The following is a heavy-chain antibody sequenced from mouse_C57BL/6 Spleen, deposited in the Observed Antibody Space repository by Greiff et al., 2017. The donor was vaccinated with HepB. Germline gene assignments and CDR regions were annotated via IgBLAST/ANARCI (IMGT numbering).Heavy chain of an antibody. D-gene: IGHD2-3*01. Sequence: QVQLQQSGAELVRPGASVTLSCKASGYTFTDYEMHWVKQTPVHGLEWIGAIDPETGGTAYNQKFKGKAILTADKSSSTAYMELRSLTSEDSAVYYCTHTLSGYYDVLFAYWGQGTLVTVSA. J-gene: IGHJ3*01. CDR3: THTLSGYYDVLFAY. CDR2: IDPETGGT. CDR1: GYTFTDYE. V-gene: IGHV1-15*01.